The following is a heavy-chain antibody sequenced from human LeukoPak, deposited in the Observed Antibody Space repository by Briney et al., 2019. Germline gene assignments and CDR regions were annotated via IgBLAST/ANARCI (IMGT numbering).Heavy chain of an antibody. V-gene: IGHV4-31*03. CDR2: IYYSGST. CDR3: ARATGYSSGWEYYFDY. Sequence: SETLSLTCTVSGGSISSGGYYWSWIRQHPGKGLEWIGYIYYSGSTYYNPSLKSRVTISVDTSKNQFSLKLSSVTAADTAVYYCARATGYSSGWEYYFDYWGQGTLVTVSS. D-gene: IGHD6-19*01. CDR1: GGSISSGGYY. J-gene: IGHJ4*02.